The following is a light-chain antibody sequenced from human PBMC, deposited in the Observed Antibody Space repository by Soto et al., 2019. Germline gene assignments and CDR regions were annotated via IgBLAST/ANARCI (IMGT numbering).Light chain of an antibody. Sequence: EIGLTQSPGTLSLSPGERATLSCRASQSLTSSYLAWYQQKPGQAPRLLIYGASSRTTDIPDRFSGSGSGTDFTLTISRLEPEDIAVYCCQQYGRTPWTFGQGTKVEIK. V-gene: IGKV3-20*01. CDR3: QQYGRTPWT. CDR1: QSLTSSY. CDR2: GAS. J-gene: IGKJ1*01.